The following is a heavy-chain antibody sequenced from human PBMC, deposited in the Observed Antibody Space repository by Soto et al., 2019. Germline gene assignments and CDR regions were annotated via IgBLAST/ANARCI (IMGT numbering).Heavy chain of an antibody. CDR3: ARDGPTAEGGWFDP. J-gene: IGHJ5*02. CDR1: GGSISSYY. D-gene: IGHD6-13*01. V-gene: IGHV4-59*01. CDR2: IYYSGST. Sequence: ASETLSLTCTVSGGSISSYYWSWIRQPPGKGLEWIGYIYYSGSTNYNPSLKSRVTISVDTSKNQFSLKLSSVTAADTAVYYCARDGPTAEGGWFDPWGQGTLVTVSS.